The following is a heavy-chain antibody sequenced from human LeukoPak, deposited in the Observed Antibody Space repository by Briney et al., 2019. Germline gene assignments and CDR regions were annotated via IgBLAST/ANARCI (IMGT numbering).Heavy chain of an antibody. V-gene: IGHV1-2*02. CDR1: GYTFTGYY. D-gene: IGHD6-13*01. CDR3: ARDLHSSSWFAHY. Sequence: ASVKVSCKASGYTFTGYYILWVRQAPGHGLEWMGWINPNSGGTNYAQKFQGRVTTTRDTSISTAYMELSRLRSDDTAVYYCARDLHSSSWFAHYWGQGTLVTVSS. CDR2: INPNSGGT. J-gene: IGHJ4*02.